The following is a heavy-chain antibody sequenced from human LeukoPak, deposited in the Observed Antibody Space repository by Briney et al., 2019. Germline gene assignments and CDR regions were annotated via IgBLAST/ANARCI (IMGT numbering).Heavy chain of an antibody. V-gene: IGHV3-30*02. CDR2: IRYDGSNK. D-gene: IGHD3-16*01. CDR3: AKAREYDYVWGSYIY. CDR1: GFTFSSYA. J-gene: IGHJ4*02. Sequence: GGSLRLSCAASGFTFSSYAMHWVRQAPGKGLEWVAVIRYDGSNKYYADSVKGRFTISRDNSKNTLYLQMNSLRAEDTAVYYCAKAREYDYVWGSYIYWGQGTLVTVSS.